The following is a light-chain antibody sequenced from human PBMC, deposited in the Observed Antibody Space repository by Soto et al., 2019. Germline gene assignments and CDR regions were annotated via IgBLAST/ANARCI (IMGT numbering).Light chain of an antibody. J-gene: IGKJ1*01. Sequence: KLLTQSPGTLSLSPGERATLFCRASQSLSSSLDWYQQKSGQAPRLIIYGTSRRATGVPVRFSGSGSGTDFTLTISSLQSEDFGVYFCQQYDNWPWTFGQGTKVEMK. CDR1: QSLSSS. CDR3: QQYDNWPWT. CDR2: GTS. V-gene: IGKV3-15*01.